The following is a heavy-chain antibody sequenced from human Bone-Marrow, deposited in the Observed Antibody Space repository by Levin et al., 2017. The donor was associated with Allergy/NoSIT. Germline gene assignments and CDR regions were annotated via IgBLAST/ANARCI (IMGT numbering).Heavy chain of an antibody. V-gene: IGHV3-15*07. CDR1: GFIFTNAW. J-gene: IGHJ4*02. Sequence: GGSLRLSCAASGFIFTNAWMNWVRQAPGKGPEWVGRIKSKVDGGTTDYAAPVRGRFIITRDDSKNTLFLQMKSLKTEDTAGYYCTTDRAYAYSPAHWGQGPLVTVSS. D-gene: IGHD2-21*01. CDR3: TTDRAYAYSPAH. CDR2: IKSKVDGGTT.